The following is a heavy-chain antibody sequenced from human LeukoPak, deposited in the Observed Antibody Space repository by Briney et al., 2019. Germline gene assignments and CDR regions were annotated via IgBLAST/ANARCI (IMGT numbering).Heavy chain of an antibody. CDR3: ARARVPIAAAGTGWFDP. Sequence: PSQTLSLTCAVSGGTISSGGYSWSWIRQPPGKGLEWIGYSYHSGGTYHNTSLKSRVTISVDRSKNQFSLKLSPVTAADTAVYYCARARVPIAAAGTGWFDPWGQGTLVTVSS. CDR2: SYHSGGT. D-gene: IGHD6-13*01. J-gene: IGHJ5*02. CDR1: GGTISSGGYS. V-gene: IGHV4-30-2*01.